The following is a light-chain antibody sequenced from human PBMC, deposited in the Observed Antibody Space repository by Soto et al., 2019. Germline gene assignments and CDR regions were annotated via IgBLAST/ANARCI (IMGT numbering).Light chain of an antibody. J-gene: IGLJ2*01. CDR3: QAWDSSTHVV. CDR2: QDS. V-gene: IGLV3-1*01. CDR1: KLGDKY. Sequence: SYELTQPPLVSVSPGQTASITCSGAKLGDKYACWYQQKPGQYPVLVIYQDSKRPSGIPERFSGSNSGNTATLTISGTQAMDEADYYCQAWDSSTHVVFGGGTKLTVL.